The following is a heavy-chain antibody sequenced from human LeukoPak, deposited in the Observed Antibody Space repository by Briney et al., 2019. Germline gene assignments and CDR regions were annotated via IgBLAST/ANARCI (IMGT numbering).Heavy chain of an antibody. CDR1: GGSISSYY. D-gene: IGHD4-17*01. J-gene: IGHJ2*01. CDR3: ARHTVSDWYFDL. V-gene: IGHV4-59*04. Sequence: PSETLSLTCTVSGGSISSYYWSWIRQPPGKGLEWIGNIYYSGNTYYNPSLKSRVTISVDTSKNQFSLKLRSVTAADTAVYYCARHTVSDWYFDLWGRGTLVTVSS. CDR2: IYYSGNT.